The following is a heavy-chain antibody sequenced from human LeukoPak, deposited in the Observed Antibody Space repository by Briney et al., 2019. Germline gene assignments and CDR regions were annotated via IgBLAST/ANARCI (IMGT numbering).Heavy chain of an antibody. Sequence: PGRSLRLSCAASGFTFSDYAMHWVRQAPGKGLEWVAAISKDGSDKYYPGSVRGRFTISRDNSKNTIYPQMDSLRAEDTAIYYCARYGAAAGTLFDYWGQGTLVTVSS. CDR2: ISKDGSDK. CDR3: ARYGAAAGTLFDY. D-gene: IGHD6-13*01. CDR1: GFTFSDYA. J-gene: IGHJ4*02. V-gene: IGHV3-30-3*01.